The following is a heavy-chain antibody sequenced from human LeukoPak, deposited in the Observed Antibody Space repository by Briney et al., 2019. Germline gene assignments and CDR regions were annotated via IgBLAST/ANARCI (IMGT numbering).Heavy chain of an antibody. CDR1: GYTFTTYN. V-gene: IGHV1-8*01. D-gene: IGHD6-6*01. CDR2: MHPDTGNT. J-gene: IGHJ4*02. CDR3: ARSLPYDSSWFDF. Sequence: ASVKVSCKASGYTFTTYNINWVRHATGQGLEWMGWMHPDTGNTGFAQKFQGRVTMTRDTSISTAYMELSSLRSEDTAIYYCARSLPYDSSWFDFWGQGNLVTVSS.